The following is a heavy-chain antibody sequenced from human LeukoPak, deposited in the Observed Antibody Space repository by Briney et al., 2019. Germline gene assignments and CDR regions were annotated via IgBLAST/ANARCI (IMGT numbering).Heavy chain of an antibody. CDR1: GFTFDDYG. V-gene: IGHV3-20*04. D-gene: IGHD6-19*01. CDR2: INWNGGST. J-gene: IGHJ3*02. CDR3: ARGGSRGWYGDAFDI. Sequence: GGSLRLSCAASGFTFDDYGMSWVRLAPGKGLEWVSGINWNGGSTGYADSVKGRFTISRDSAKNSLYLQMNSLRAEDTALYYCARGGSRGWYGDAFDIWGQGTMVTVSS.